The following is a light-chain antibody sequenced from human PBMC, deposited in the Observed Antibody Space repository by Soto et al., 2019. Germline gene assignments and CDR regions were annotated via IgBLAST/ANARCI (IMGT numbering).Light chain of an antibody. J-gene: IGKJ2*01. CDR3: LQDYTYPHT. CDR1: QDIGSD. V-gene: IGKV1-6*01. Sequence: AIQMTQSPSSLSTSVGDRVTSTCRASQDIGSDVGWYQQKPGKAPQLLIYSASRLQSGVRSRFSGSGSGTDFTLTINSLQPEDFATYYCLQDYTYPHTFGQGTKLEIK. CDR2: SAS.